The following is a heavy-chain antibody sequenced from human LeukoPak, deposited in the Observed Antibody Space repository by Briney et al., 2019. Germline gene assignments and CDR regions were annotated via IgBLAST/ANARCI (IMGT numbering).Heavy chain of an antibody. V-gene: IGHV3-74*01. D-gene: IGHD3-10*01. J-gene: IGHJ4*02. Sequence: GGSLRLSCAASRFSFSNYWMHWVRQAPGKGLVWVSRVKSDGSNPSYADSVKGRFTISRDNAEDMLYLQMNTLGAEDTAVYYCARDIVSGSGSLDYWGQGTLVTVSS. CDR3: ARDIVSGSGSLDY. CDR2: VKSDGSNP. CDR1: RFSFSNYW.